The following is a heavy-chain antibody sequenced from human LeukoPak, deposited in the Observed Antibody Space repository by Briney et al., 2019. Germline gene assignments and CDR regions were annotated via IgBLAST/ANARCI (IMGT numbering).Heavy chain of an antibody. CDR2: INEGGGLK. J-gene: IGHJ4*02. D-gene: IGHD6-19*01. V-gene: IGHV3-7*01. Sequence: PGGSLRLSCAASGFTFSSYDMTWVRQAPGKGLEWVAIINEGGGLKYYVDSVKGRFTISRDNTNNSLYLQMISLRVDDTAVYYCARVGKSGWDFDHWGQGTLVTVS. CDR3: ARVGKSGWDFDH. CDR1: GFTFSSYD.